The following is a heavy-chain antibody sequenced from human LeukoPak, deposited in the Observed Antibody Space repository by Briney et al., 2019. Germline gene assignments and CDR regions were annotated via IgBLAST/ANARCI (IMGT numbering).Heavy chain of an antibody. D-gene: IGHD2-2*01. CDR2: MSPNSGNT. V-gene: IGHV1-8*01. CDR1: GYTFTSYD. J-gene: IGHJ6*03. CDR3: ARDRRIYCSSTSCYHYYYYMDV. Sequence: GASVKVSCKASGYTFTSYDINWVRQATGQGLEWMGWMSPNSGNTGYAQKFQGRVTMTRNTSISTAYMELSSLRSEDTAVYYCARDRRIYCSSTSCYHYYYYMDVWGKGTTVTVSS.